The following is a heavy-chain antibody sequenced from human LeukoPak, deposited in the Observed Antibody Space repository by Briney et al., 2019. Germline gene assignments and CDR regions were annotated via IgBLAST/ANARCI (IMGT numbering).Heavy chain of an antibody. CDR1: GGSISSYY. D-gene: IGHD3-10*01. V-gene: IGHV4-59*01. CDR3: ARDGLNYYGSGSYYNGEVWFDP. Sequence: SETLSLTCTVSGGSISSYYWSWIRQPPGKGLEWIGYIYYSGSTNYNPSLKSRVTISVDTSKNQFSLKLSSVTAADTAVYYCARDGLNYYGSGSYYNGEVWFDPWGQGTLVTVSS. J-gene: IGHJ5*02. CDR2: IYYSGST.